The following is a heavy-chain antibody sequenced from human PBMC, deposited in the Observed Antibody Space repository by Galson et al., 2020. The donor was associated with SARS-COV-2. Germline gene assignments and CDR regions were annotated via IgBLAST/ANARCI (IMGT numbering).Heavy chain of an antibody. Sequence: SETLSLTCAVSGGSITSTNWWTWVRQPPGKGLEWIGEIYHSGSTNYSPSLKSRVAISIDRSKNHFSLNLNSVTAADTAVYYCARKPEWNNDGFVGSSWYFDLWGRGTLVTVSA. CDR1: GGSITSTNW. CDR2: IYHSGST. CDR3: ARKPEWNNDGFVGSSWYFDL. J-gene: IGHJ2*01. D-gene: IGHD1-1*01. V-gene: IGHV4-4*02.